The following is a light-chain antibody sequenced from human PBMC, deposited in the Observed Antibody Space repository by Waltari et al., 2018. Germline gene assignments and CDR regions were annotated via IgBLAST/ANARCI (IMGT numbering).Light chain of an antibody. CDR3: AAWDDSLNGLWV. CDR2: SND. J-gene: IGLJ3*02. CDR1: SSNIGKNI. Sequence: QSVLTQPPSASGTPGQRVTISCPGSSSNIGKNIVNWYQQLPGTAPKRLIHSNDQRPSGVPDRFSCSKSGTSASLAISGLQSEDEADYYCAAWDDSLNGLWVFGGGTKLTVL. V-gene: IGLV1-44*01.